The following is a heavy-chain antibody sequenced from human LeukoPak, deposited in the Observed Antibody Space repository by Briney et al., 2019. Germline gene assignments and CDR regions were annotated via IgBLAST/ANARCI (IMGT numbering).Heavy chain of an antibody. Sequence: ASETLSLTCAVYGGSFSGYYWSWIRQPPGKGLEWIGEINHSGSTNYNPSLKSRVTISVDTSKNQFSLKLSSVTAADTAVYYCARTIFGVVYYFDYWGQGTLVTVSS. J-gene: IGHJ4*02. D-gene: IGHD3-3*01. CDR3: ARTIFGVVYYFDY. V-gene: IGHV4-34*01. CDR2: INHSGST. CDR1: GGSFSGYY.